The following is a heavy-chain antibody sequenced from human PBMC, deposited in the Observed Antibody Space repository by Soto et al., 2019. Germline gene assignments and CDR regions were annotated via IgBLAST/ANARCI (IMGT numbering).Heavy chain of an antibody. CDR2: IYYSGST. J-gene: IGHJ5*02. CDR3: ARVPLANYGDYKNNWFDP. Sequence: SETLSLTCAVSGGSISSGGYSWSWIRQPPGKGLEWIGYIYYSGSTYYNPSLKSRVNISVDTSKNQFSLKLSSVTAADTAVYYCARVPLANYGDYKNNWFDPWGQGTLVTVSS. D-gene: IGHD4-17*01. CDR1: GGSISSGGYS. V-gene: IGHV4-61*08.